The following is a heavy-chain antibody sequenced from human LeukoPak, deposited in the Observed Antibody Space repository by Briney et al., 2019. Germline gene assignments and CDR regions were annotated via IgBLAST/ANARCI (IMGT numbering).Heavy chain of an antibody. CDR3: AKGSSGYFADL. CDR1: GFIFNNYD. J-gene: IGHJ5*02. CDR2: ISNDGGGT. D-gene: IGHD3-22*01. Sequence: GGSLRLSCAASGFIFNNYDLIWVRQAPGKGLEWVSAISNDGGGTTYADFVNGRFTISRDNSKNTLFLQMNSLRAEDTALYYCAKGSSGYFADLWGQGTLVTVSS. V-gene: IGHV3-23*01.